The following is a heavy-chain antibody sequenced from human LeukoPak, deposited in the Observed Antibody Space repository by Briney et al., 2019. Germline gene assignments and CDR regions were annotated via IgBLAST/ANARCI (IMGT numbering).Heavy chain of an antibody. CDR2: ISAYNGNT. CDR1: GYTFTSYG. V-gene: IGHV1-18*01. J-gene: IGHJ5*02. CDR3: ARDWPPMVRGVIINNWFDP. D-gene: IGHD3-10*01. Sequence: ASVKVSCKASGYTFTSYGISWVRQAPGQGLEWMEWISAYNGNTNYAQKLQGRVTMTTDTSTSTAYMELRSLRSDDTAVYYCARDWPPMVRGVIINNWFDPWGQGTLVTVSS.